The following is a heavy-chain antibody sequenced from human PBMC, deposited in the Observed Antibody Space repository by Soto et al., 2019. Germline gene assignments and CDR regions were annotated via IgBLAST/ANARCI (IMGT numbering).Heavy chain of an antibody. Sequence: ASVKVSCKASGYTSTIYYMHWVLQAPGQGLEWMGIINPSGGSTTYAQKFQGRVTMTRDTSTSTVYMELSSLRSEDTAVYYCARIISGGHFDYWGKAHLVAAAS. V-gene: IGHV1-46*01. CDR1: GYTSTIYY. CDR2: INPSGGST. CDR3: ARIISGGHFDY. D-gene: IGHD2-15*01. J-gene: IGHJ4*02.